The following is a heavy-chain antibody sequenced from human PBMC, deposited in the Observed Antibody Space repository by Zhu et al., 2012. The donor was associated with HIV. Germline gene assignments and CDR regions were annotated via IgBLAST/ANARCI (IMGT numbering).Heavy chain of an antibody. J-gene: IGHJ6*02. V-gene: IGHV4-4*09. CDR3: ARDRGIAVAGSYYYGMGR. D-gene: IGHD6-19*01. CDR1: GGSISSYY. Sequence: QVQLQESGPGLVKPSETLSLTCTVSGGSISSYYWSWIRQPPGKGLEWIGYIYTSGSTNYNPSLKSRVTISVDTSKNQFSLKLSSVTAADTAVYYCARDRGIAVAGSYYYGMGRLGPRATVTVSS. CDR2: IYTSGST.